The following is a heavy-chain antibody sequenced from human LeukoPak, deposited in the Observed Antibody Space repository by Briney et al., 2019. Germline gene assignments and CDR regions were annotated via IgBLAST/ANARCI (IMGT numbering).Heavy chain of an antibody. CDR2: ISSSGSTI. D-gene: IGHD6-19*01. Sequence: PGGSLRLSCAASGFTFSDYYMSWIRQAPGKGLEWVSYISSSGSTIYYADSVKGRFTISRDNAKNSLYLQMNSLRAEDTAAYYCAREGSIAVAFYYFDYWGQGTLVTVSS. CDR3: AREGSIAVAFYYFDY. J-gene: IGHJ4*02. V-gene: IGHV3-11*01. CDR1: GFTFSDYY.